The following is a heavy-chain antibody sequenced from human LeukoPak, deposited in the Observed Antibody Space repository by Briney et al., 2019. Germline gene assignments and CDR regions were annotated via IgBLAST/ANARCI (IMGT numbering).Heavy chain of an antibody. CDR2: INPSGGST. Sequence: ASVKVSCKASGYTFTSYYMHWVRQAPGQGLEWMGIINPSGGSTSYAQKFQGRVTMTRDMSTSTVYMELSSLRSEDTAVYYCASTPAYCSGGSCYSGNYYCYYMDVWGKGTTVTISS. CDR3: ASTPAYCSGGSCYSGNYYCYYMDV. D-gene: IGHD2-15*01. CDR1: GYTFTSYY. J-gene: IGHJ6*03. V-gene: IGHV1-46*01.